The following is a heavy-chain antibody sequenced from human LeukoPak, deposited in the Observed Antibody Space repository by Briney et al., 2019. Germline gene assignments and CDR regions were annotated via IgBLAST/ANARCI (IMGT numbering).Heavy chain of an antibody. V-gene: IGHV3-23*01. CDR1: GFTFNTHA. J-gene: IGHJ4*02. Sequence: PGGSLRLSCAASGFTFNTHAMSWVPQAPEKGLEWVSSLTRTGRTTYYADSVKGRFTISRDNLKNTVYLQMNSLRGEDTAIYYCAKDRPNFYEASGSYYKMKGDFWGQGTLVTVSS. D-gene: IGHD3-10*01. CDR2: LTRTGRTT. CDR3: AKDRPNFYEASGSYYKMKGDF.